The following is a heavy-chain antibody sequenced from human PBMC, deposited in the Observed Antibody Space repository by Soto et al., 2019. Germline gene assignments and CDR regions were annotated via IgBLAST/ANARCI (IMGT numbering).Heavy chain of an antibody. CDR1: GFSLSTSGVG. J-gene: IGHJ4*02. Sequence: QITLKESGPTLVRPTQTLTLTCAFSGFSLSTSGVGVGWIRQPPGKALEWLAVIYWDDSKHYSPSLRSRLTITKAPSKNQVVLTMTDMDPMDTGTYYFAHKGPEDWPLDYWGQGTLVTVSS. V-gene: IGHV2-5*02. CDR3: AHKGPEDWPLDY. D-gene: IGHD3-9*01. CDR2: IYWDDSK.